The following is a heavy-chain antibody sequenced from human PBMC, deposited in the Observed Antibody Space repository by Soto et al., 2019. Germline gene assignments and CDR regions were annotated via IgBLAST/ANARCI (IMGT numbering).Heavy chain of an antibody. V-gene: IGHV1-18*01. Sequence: QVPLVQSGAEVKKPGASVKVSCKASGYTFTSYGISWVRQAPGQGLEWMGWISAYNGNTNYAQKLQGRVTMTTDTSTSTAYMELRSLRSDDTAVYYCARDLPDYGDYVLKGDAFDIWGQGTMVTVSS. CDR3: ARDLPDYGDYVLKGDAFDI. J-gene: IGHJ3*02. D-gene: IGHD4-17*01. CDR1: GYTFTSYG. CDR2: ISAYNGNT.